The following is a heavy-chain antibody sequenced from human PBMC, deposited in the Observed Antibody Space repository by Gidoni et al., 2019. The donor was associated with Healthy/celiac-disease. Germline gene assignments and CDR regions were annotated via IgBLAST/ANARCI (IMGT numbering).Heavy chain of an antibody. D-gene: IGHD6-19*01. CDR1: QLTFSSYG. CDR2: ISYDGSNK. Sequence: QVQLVEYGGGVVEPGRSMRGTCTAAQLTFSSYGMHWVRQAPGKWLEWVLVISYDGSNKYYSHSVKRRFTISSANSNNTLSLHMTSLRAADSAVSYCAKEQRIAVACTVGFDYWGQGTLVTVSS. J-gene: IGHJ4*02. CDR3: AKEQRIAVACTVGFDY. V-gene: IGHV3-30*18.